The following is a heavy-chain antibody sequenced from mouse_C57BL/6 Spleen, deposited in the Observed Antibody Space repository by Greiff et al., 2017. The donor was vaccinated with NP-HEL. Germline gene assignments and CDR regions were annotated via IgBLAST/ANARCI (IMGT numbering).Heavy chain of an antibody. CDR2: IWSGGST. CDR3: ARTPLYYDYGAFDY. D-gene: IGHD2-4*01. Sequence: VQLQQSGPGLVQPSQRLSITCTVSGFSLTSYGVHWVRQSPGKGLEWLGVIWSGGSTDYNAAFISRLSISKDNSKSQVFFKMNSLQADDTAIYYCARTPLYYDYGAFDYWGQGTTLTVSS. CDR1: GFSLTSYG. J-gene: IGHJ2*01. V-gene: IGHV2-2*01.